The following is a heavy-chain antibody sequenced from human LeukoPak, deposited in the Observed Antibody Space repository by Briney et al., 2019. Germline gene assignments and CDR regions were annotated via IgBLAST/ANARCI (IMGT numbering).Heavy chain of an antibody. V-gene: IGHV3-23*01. D-gene: IGHD4-17*01. CDR2: ISGSGGST. J-gene: IGHJ4*02. CDR1: GFTFSSYA. Sequence: PGGSLRLSCAASGFTFSSYAMSWVRQAPGKGLEWVSAISGSGGSTYYADSVKGRFTISRDNSKNTLYLQMNSLRAEDTAVYYCAKDSPPKDGDYPYCFDYWGQGTLVTVSS. CDR3: AKDSPPKDGDYPYCFDY.